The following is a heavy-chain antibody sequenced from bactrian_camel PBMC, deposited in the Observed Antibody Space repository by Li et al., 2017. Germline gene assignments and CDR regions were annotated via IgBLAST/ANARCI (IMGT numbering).Heavy chain of an antibody. J-gene: IGHJ4*01. D-gene: IGHD3*01. CDR3: TADTVDVCSGSWCRGYEYSS. CDR2: INSGGGTT. V-gene: IGHV3S40*01. CDR1: GFTVSTYA. Sequence: VQLVESGGGLVQPGGSLTLSCTASGFTVSTYAMSWVRQAPGRGLEWVSSINSGGGTTYYADSVKGRFTISRDNAKNTVYLQLNTLKSEDMGMYYCTADTVDVCSGSWCRGYEYSSWGQGTQVTVS.